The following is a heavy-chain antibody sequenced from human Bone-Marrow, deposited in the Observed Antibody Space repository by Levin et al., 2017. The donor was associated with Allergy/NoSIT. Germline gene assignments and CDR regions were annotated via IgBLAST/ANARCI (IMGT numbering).Heavy chain of an antibody. CDR2: ITSDGDNT. D-gene: IGHD3-16*01. J-gene: IGHJ3*01. V-gene: IGHV3-30*18. CDR1: GFDFSRYG. Sequence: RSGGSLRLSCSATGFDFSRYGMHWVRQAPGKGLEWLTLITSDGDNTYYLDSVKGRFTISRDNSRNTLYLDMNTLTEKDTAVYYCAKDARGRAFFGDLDFWGQGTTVIVSS. CDR3: AKDARGRAFFGDLDF.